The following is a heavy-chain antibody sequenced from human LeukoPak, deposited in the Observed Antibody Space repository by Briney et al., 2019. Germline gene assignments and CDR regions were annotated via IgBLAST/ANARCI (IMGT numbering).Heavy chain of an antibody. CDR2: ISSSSSTI. CDR3: ARDHYYDSSGYYFDAFDI. J-gene: IGHJ3*02. D-gene: IGHD3-22*01. V-gene: IGHV3-48*04. Sequence: GGSLRLSCAASGFTFSSYSMNWVRQAPGKGLEWVSYISSSSSTIYYADSVKGRFTISRDNAKNSLYLQMNSLRAEDTAVYYCARDHYYDSSGYYFDAFDIWGQGTMVTVSS. CDR1: GFTFSSYS.